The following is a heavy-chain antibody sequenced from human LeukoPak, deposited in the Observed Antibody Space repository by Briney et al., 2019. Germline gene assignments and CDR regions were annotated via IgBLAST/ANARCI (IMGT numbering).Heavy chain of an antibody. D-gene: IGHD3-22*01. CDR1: GYTFSSYS. V-gene: IGHV3-21*01. Sequence: PGGSLRLSCAASGYTFSSYSINLVRQAPGKGLEWVSSISVGSNYIYYADSVRGRFSISRDDARNSLYLQMDSLRGDDTAVYYCARLRRNSDRSGYYYYYDYWGQGTLVTVSS. CDR3: ARLRRNSDRSGYYYYYDY. CDR2: ISVGSNYI. J-gene: IGHJ4*02.